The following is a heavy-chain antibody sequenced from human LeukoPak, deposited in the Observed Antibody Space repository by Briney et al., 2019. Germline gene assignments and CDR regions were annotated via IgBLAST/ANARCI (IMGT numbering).Heavy chain of an antibody. D-gene: IGHD3-22*01. CDR1: GFTFSDYW. CDR2: INEYGTT. CDR3: AKDRGRYYDSNGYYWGYYFDS. J-gene: IGHJ4*02. Sequence: PGGSLRLSCAASGFTFSDYWMYWVRQAPGEGLVWISNINEYGTTTYADSVKGRFTVSRDNSKNTLYLQMSSLRAEDTAVYYCAKDRGRYYDSNGYYWGYYFDSWGQGILVTVSA. V-gene: IGHV3-74*01.